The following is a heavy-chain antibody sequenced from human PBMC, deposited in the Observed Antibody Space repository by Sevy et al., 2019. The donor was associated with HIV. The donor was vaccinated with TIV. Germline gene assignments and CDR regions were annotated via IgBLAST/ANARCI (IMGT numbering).Heavy chain of an antibody. V-gene: IGHV4-38-2*01. CDR2: IYESGRT. Sequence: SETLSLTCAVSGYSISSGYYWGWIRQSPGKGLEWIGSIYESGRTFYNPCLESRVTMSVDTSKNQFSLKLKSMTAADTAVYYCARLRDILVIPAGGYFDYWGQGFLVTVSS. J-gene: IGHJ4*02. CDR3: ARLRDILVIPAGGYFDY. D-gene: IGHD2-2*01. CDR1: GYSISSGYY.